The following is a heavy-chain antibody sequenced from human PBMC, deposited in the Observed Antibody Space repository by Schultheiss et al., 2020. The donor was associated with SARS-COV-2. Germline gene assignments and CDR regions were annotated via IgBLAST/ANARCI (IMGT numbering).Heavy chain of an antibody. CDR1: GFTFSSYS. CDR2: ISSSSSTI. D-gene: IGHD5-12*01. J-gene: IGHJ6*03. Sequence: GGSLRLSCAASGFTFSSYSMNWVRQAPGKGLEWVSSISSSSSTIYYADSVKGRFTISRDNAKNSLYLQMNSLRAEDTAVYYCARRSGYDSYYYYYYMDVWGKGTTVTVSS. V-gene: IGHV3-48*01. CDR3: ARRSGYDSYYYYYYMDV.